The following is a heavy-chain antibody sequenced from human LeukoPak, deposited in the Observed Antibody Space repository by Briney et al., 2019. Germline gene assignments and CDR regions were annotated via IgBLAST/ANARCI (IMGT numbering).Heavy chain of an antibody. J-gene: IGHJ4*02. D-gene: IGHD3-16*01. Sequence: SETLSLTCAVSGGSISSGGYSWSWIRQPPGKGLEWIGYIYHSGSTYYKPSLKSRVTISVDRSKNQFSLKLSPVTAADTAVYYCARVHGWGAYFDYWGQGTLVTVSS. CDR2: IYHSGST. CDR3: ARVHGWGAYFDY. CDR1: GGSISSGGYS. V-gene: IGHV4-30-2*01.